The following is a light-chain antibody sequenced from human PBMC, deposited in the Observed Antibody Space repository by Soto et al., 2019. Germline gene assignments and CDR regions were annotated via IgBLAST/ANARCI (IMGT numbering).Light chain of an antibody. CDR1: ESIIRW. V-gene: IGKV1-5*01. Sequence: DLQRTQSPSTLTASVRCRVTITCRASESIIRWLAWFQQKPGKAPKLLIYDASSLESGVPSRFSGSGSGTEFTLTISSLQPDDFATYYCQQYNSYWTFGQGTKVDIK. CDR3: QQYNSYWT. CDR2: DAS. J-gene: IGKJ1*01.